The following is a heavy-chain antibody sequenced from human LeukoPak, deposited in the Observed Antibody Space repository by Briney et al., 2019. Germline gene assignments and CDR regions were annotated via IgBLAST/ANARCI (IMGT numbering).Heavy chain of an antibody. V-gene: IGHV3-23*01. J-gene: IGHJ5*02. D-gene: IGHD3-3*01. CDR1: GFTFSSYA. Sequence: GGSLRLSCAASGFTFSSYAMSWVRQAPGKGLEWVSAISGSGGSTYYADSAKGRFTISRDNSKNTLYLQMNSLRAEDTAVYYCAKEGVEYYDFWSGYYAYNWYDPWGQGTLVTVSS. CDR3: AKEGVEYYDFWSGYYAYNWYDP. CDR2: ISGSGGST.